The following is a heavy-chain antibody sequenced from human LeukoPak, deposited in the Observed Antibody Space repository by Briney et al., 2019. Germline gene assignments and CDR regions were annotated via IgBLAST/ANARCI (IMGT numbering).Heavy chain of an antibody. V-gene: IGHV3-13*01. CDR3: ARDLGYCSGGSCRNWFDP. CDR1: GFTFSSYD. D-gene: IGHD2-15*01. J-gene: IGHJ5*02. Sequence: GGSLRLSCAASGFTFSSYDMHWVRQATGKGLEWVSIIDTAGDTYYPGSVKGRFTISRENAKNSVYLQMDSLRAGDTAVYYCARDLGYCSGGSCRNWFDPWGQGTLVTVSS. CDR2: IDTAGDT.